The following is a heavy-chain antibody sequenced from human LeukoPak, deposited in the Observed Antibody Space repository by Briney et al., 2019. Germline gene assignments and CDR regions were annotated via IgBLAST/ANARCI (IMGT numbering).Heavy chain of an antibody. Sequence: SETLSLTCAVYGGSFSGYYWSWIRQPPGKGLEWIGEINHSEGTNYNPSLKRRVTISVDTSKNQFSLKLSSVTAADTAVYFCARGVQGSGLGGWFDPWGQGTLVTVSS. J-gene: IGHJ5*02. CDR3: ARGVQGSGLGGWFDP. V-gene: IGHV4-34*01. CDR2: INHSEGT. D-gene: IGHD3-10*01. CDR1: GGSFSGYY.